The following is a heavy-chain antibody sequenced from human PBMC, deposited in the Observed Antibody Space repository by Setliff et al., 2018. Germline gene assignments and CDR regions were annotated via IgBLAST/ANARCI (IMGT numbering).Heavy chain of an antibody. CDR3: ARDLIDPDYGDYLSFYYYGMDV. J-gene: IGHJ6*02. D-gene: IGHD4-17*01. CDR1: GGTFSSYA. V-gene: IGHV1-8*02. CDR2: INPNSGNT. Sequence: ASVKVSCKASGGTFSSYAITWVRQAPGQGLEWMGWINPNSGNTGYAQKFQGRVTMTRNTSISTAYMELSSLRSEDTAVYYCARDLIDPDYGDYLSFYYYGMDVWGQGTTVTVSS.